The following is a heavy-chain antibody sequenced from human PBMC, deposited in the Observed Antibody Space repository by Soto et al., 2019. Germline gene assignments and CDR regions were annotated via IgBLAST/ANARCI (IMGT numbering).Heavy chain of an antibody. CDR2: IYHSGST. CDR1: GGSISSGGYS. V-gene: IGHV4-30-2*01. Sequence: SETLSLTCAVSGGSISSGGYSWSWIRQPPGKGLEWIGYIYHSGSTYYNPSLKSRVTISVDRSKNQFSLKLSSVTAADTAVYYCARNPNLGSYSEFDYWGQGTLVTVSS. J-gene: IGHJ4*02. CDR3: ARNPNLGSYSEFDY. D-gene: IGHD1-26*01.